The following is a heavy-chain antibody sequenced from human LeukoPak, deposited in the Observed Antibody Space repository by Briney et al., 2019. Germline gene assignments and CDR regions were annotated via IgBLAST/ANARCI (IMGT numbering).Heavy chain of an antibody. CDR1: GFSFSTSN. CDR2: LYSGGST. Sequence: GGSLRLSCADPGFSFSTSNMNWVRQAPGKGLERVSDLYSGGSTSYAASVKGRFTIARDNSKNTLYLQMNSLRAEDTAVYYCARESRYCSSTICSLSDAFDIWGQGTMVTVSS. CDR3: ARESRYCSSTICSLSDAFDI. D-gene: IGHD2-2*01. J-gene: IGHJ3*02. V-gene: IGHV3-53*01.